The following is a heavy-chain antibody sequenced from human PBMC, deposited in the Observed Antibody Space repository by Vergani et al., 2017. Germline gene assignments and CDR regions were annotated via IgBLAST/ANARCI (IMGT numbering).Heavy chain of an antibody. Sequence: QVQLQESGPGLVKPSDTLSLTCTVSGGSISSYYWSWIRQPPGKGLNWIGNIYYTGSTNYNSSLKSRVTISVDTSKNQLSLKLSSVTAADTAVYYCARGPSIHLLMVDAGQNYFDYWGQGTLVTVSS. D-gene: IGHD2-8*01. CDR1: GGSISSYY. CDR3: ARGPSIHLLMVDAGQNYFDY. V-gene: IGHV4-59*01. J-gene: IGHJ4*02. CDR2: IYYTGST.